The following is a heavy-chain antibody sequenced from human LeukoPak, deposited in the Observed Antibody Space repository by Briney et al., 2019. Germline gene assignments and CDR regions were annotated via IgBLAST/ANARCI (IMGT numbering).Heavy chain of an antibody. J-gene: IGHJ4*02. Sequence: PSGTLSLTCTVCGGSISSSNYYWGWIRQPPGRGLEWIGCIYYSGSTYYNPSLKSRVTISVYTSKNQFSLKLSSVTAADTAVYYCARHDRCSSTSCSLYYFDYWGQGTLVTVSS. CDR2: IYYSGST. D-gene: IGHD2-2*01. V-gene: IGHV4-39*01. CDR1: GGSISSSNYY. CDR3: ARHDRCSSTSCSLYYFDY.